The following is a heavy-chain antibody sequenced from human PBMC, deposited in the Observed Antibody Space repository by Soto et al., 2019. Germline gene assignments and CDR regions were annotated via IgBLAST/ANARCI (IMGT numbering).Heavy chain of an antibody. D-gene: IGHD3-10*01. CDR2: IKPDGSDK. V-gene: IGHV3-7*02. J-gene: IGHJ6*02. CDR3: AGGSGLVDYYGMDV. CDR1: GFIFSCYS. Sequence: GGSLRLSCTASGFIFSCYSLSWVRQAPGKGLEWVANIKPDGSDKYYEESVKGRFTISRDNAKSTLYLQMNSLRAEDTAVYYCAGGSGLVDYYGMDVWGQGTTVTVSS.